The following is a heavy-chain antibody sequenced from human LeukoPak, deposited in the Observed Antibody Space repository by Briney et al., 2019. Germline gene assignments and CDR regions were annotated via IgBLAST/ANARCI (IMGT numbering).Heavy chain of an antibody. V-gene: IGHV4-38-2*02. D-gene: IGHD5-18*01. CDR2: IYYSGST. CDR3: ARADPSYGYGY. CDR1: GYTISSGYY. J-gene: IGHJ4*02. Sequence: SETLSLTCTVSGYTISSGYYWGWIRQPPGKGLEWIGYIYYSGSTNYNPSLKSRVTISVDTSKNQFSLKLSSVTAADTAVYYCARADPSYGYGYWGQGTLVTVSS.